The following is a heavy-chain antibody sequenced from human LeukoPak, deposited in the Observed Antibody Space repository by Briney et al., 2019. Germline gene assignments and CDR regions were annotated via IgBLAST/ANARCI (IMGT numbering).Heavy chain of an antibody. V-gene: IGHV3-23*01. CDR1: GFTFSSYA. Sequence: PGGSLRLSCEASGFTFSSYAMSWVRQAPGKGVEGVSASSGSGGRTYYAASVKGRFIIFRDNSKNTLYLQMNSLRAEDTDVYYCAKDAGYSSSWYYFDYWGQGTLVTVSS. D-gene: IGHD6-13*01. J-gene: IGHJ4*02. CDR3: AKDAGYSSSWYYFDY. CDR2: SSGSGGRT.